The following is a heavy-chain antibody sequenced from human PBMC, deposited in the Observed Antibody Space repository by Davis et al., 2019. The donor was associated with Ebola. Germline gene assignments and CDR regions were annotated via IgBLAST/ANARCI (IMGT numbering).Heavy chain of an antibody. J-gene: IGHJ5*02. Sequence: MPSETLSLTCAVYGGSFSGYYWSWVRQPPGKGLEWIGEIYHSGSTNYNPSLKSRVTISVDKSKNQFSLKLSSVTAADTAVYYCARGRRMVVAATLFYYWFDPWGQGTLVTVSS. D-gene: IGHD2-15*01. CDR3: ARGRRMVVAATLFYYWFDP. CDR1: GGSFSGYY. V-gene: IGHV4-34*01. CDR2: IYHSGST.